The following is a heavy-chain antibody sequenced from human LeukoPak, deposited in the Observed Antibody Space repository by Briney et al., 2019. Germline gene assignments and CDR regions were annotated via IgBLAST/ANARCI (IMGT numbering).Heavy chain of an antibody. D-gene: IGHD7-27*01. CDR2: IWYDGNDK. CDR3: ATRTGGATYYYYGMDV. J-gene: IGHJ6*02. CDR1: GFTFSAYG. Sequence: GGSLRLSCAASGFTFSAYGTHWLRQAPGMGLEWVATIWYDGNDKTYADSVKGRFIISRDNSKNTLYLQMNSLRVEDTAVYYCATRTGGATYYYYGMDVWGQGTTVAVSS. V-gene: IGHV3-33*01.